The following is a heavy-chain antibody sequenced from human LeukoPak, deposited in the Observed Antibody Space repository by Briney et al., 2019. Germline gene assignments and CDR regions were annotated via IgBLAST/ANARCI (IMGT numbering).Heavy chain of an antibody. CDR3: ARDRDGSGSEIFDY. CDR2: IYSGGST. CDR1: GFTVSSNY. D-gene: IGHD3-10*01. Sequence: GGSLRLSCAASGFTVSSNYMSWVRQAPGKGLEWVSVIYSGGSTYYTDSVKGRFTISRDNSKNTLYLQMNSLRAEDTAVYYCARDRDGSGSEIFDYWGQGTLVTVSS. J-gene: IGHJ4*02. V-gene: IGHV3-66*01.